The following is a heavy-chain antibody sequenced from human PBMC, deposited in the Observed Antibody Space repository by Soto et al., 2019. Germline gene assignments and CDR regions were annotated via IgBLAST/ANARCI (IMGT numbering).Heavy chain of an antibody. CDR2: INPSGGST. D-gene: IGHD3-22*01. J-gene: IGHJ6*02. Sequence: GASVKVSCKASGYTFTSYYMHWVRQAPGQGLEWMGIINPSGGSTSYAQKFQGRVTMTRDTSTSTVYMELSSLRSGDTAVYYCARAHPDSSGYYQHYYYGMDVWGQGTTVTVSS. CDR3: ARAHPDSSGYYQHYYYGMDV. CDR1: GYTFTSYY. V-gene: IGHV1-46*01.